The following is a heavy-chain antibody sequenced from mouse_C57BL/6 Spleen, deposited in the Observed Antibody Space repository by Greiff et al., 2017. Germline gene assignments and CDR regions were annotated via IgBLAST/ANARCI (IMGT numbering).Heavy chain of an antibody. Sequence: EVQGVESGGGLVKPGGSLKLSCAASGFTFSDYGMHWVRQAPEKGLEWVAYISSGSSTIYYADTVKGRFTISRDNAKNTLFLQMTSLRSEDTAMYYWARQRVYYGSSYFDYWGQGTTLTVSS. D-gene: IGHD1-1*01. CDR1: GFTFSDYG. CDR2: ISSGSSTI. V-gene: IGHV5-17*01. J-gene: IGHJ2*01. CDR3: ARQRVYYGSSYFDY.